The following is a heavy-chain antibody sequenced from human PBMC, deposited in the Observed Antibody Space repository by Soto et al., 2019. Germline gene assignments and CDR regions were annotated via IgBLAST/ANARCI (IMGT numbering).Heavy chain of an antibody. Sequence: SETLSLTCTVSGGSISSSSYYWGWIRQPPGKGLEWIGSIYYSGSTYYNPSLKSRVTISVDTSKNQFSLKLSSVTAADTAVYYCARHIRGERLRFLEWLSGNGMDVWGQGTTVTVSS. CDR3: ARHIRGERLRFLEWLSGNGMDV. CDR2: IYYSGST. J-gene: IGHJ6*02. CDR1: GGSISSSSYY. V-gene: IGHV4-39*01. D-gene: IGHD3-3*01.